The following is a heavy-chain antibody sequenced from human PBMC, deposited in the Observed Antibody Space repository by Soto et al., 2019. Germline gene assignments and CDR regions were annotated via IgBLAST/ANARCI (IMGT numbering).Heavy chain of an antibody. CDR1: GFTFTSSA. D-gene: IGHD6-13*01. CDR2: IVVGSGNT. CDR3: AAHRGYSSSWSYYYGMDV. V-gene: IGHV1-58*01. Sequence: ASVKVSCKASGFTFTSSAVQWVRQARGQRLEWIGWIVVGSGNTNYAQKFQERVTITRDMSTSTAYMELSSLRSEDTAVYYCAAHRGYSSSWSYYYGMDVWGQGTTVTVSS. J-gene: IGHJ6*02.